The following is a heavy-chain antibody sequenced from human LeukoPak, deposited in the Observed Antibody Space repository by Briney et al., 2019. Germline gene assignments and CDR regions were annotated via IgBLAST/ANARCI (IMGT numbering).Heavy chain of an antibody. V-gene: IGHV1-2*06. J-gene: IGHJ4*02. D-gene: IGHD2-8*01. CDR3: ARGNKYAGDY. Sequence: ASVKVSCKSSGYTFADYPVHWVRQAPEQGLEWVGRLDPNSGGTHYPQKFQGRVTMTRDTSITTAYMELRSLRSDDTAVYYCARGNKYAGDYWGQGTLVTVSP. CDR1: GYTFADYP. CDR2: LDPNSGGT.